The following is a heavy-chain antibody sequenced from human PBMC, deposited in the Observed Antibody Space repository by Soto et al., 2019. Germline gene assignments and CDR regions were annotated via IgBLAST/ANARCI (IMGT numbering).Heavy chain of an antibody. CDR1: EIIFNGFG. J-gene: IGHJ4*02. D-gene: IGHD3-22*01. CDR3: ARDSKDDSSGYYAGSDY. V-gene: IGHV3-33*01. CDR2: IRYDGSDI. Sequence: GGSLRLSCAASEIIFNGFGMHWVRQAPGKGLEWVAVIRYDGSDIHYADSVKGRFTISRDNFKNTLYLHMNSLRAEDTAVYYCARDSKDDSSGYYAGSDYWGQGTLVTVSS.